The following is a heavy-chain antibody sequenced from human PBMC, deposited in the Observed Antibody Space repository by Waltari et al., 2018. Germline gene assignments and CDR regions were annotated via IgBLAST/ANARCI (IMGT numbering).Heavy chain of an antibody. V-gene: IGHV1-2*02. CDR2: IKPNSGET. CDR3: ARGNHLDF. Sequence: QVQLVQSGAEVGKPGASVKVSCQPPGYSFSDYDIYWLRQAPGQGLEWMAWIKPNSGETKYAQKFQGRVTLTRDTSISTAYMELPRMTVDDTAVYYCARGNHLDFWGQGTIVTVSS. J-gene: IGHJ4*02. CDR1: GYSFSDYD.